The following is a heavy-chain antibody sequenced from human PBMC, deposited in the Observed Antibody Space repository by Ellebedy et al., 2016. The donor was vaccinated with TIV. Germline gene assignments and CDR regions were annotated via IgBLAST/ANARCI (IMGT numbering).Heavy chain of an antibody. CDR2: ISSSGGST. V-gene: IGHV3-64D*09. CDR3: VKRRDN. CDR1: GFTFSNYA. J-gene: IGHJ4*02. Sequence: GESLKISCSASGFTFSNYAMHWVRQPPGKGLEQVSVISSSGGSTHYVDSVEGRFITSRDNSKNTLYLQRSSLRAEDTAGDYCVKRRDNWGQGTLVIVSS.